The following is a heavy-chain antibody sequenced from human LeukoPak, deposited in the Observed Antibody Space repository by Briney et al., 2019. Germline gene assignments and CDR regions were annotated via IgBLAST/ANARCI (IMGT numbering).Heavy chain of an antibody. J-gene: IGHJ4*02. V-gene: IGHV1-69*13. D-gene: IGHD4-17*01. CDR1: GGTFSSYA. CDR2: IIPIFGTA. CDR3: VRAPYPVGDGDYENY. Sequence: SVKVSCKASGGTFSSYAISWVRQAPGQGLEWMGGIIPIFGTANYAQKFQGRVTITADESTSTAYMELSSLRSEDTAVYYCVRAPYPVGDGDYENYWGQGTLVTVSS.